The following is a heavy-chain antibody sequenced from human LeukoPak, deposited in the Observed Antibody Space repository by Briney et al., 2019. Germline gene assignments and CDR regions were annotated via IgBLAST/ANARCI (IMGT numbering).Heavy chain of an antibody. V-gene: IGHV1-2*02. CDR3: ARDQGGSYFGY. D-gene: IGHD3-16*01. Sequence: ASVKVSCKASGYTFTSYDINWVRQATGQGLEWMGWIHPNSGDTNYAQKFQGRVTMTRDTSISTAYMELNSLRSDDTAVYYCARDQGGSYFGYWGQGTLVTVSS. CDR2: IHPNSGDT. CDR1: GYTFTSYD. J-gene: IGHJ4*02.